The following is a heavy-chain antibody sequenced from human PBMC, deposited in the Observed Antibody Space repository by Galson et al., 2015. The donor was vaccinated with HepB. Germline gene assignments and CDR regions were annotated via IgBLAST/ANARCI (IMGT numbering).Heavy chain of an antibody. J-gene: IGHJ4*02. V-gene: IGHV3-30*18. CDR3: AKDPYLYSALAGTMAGFDY. D-gene: IGHD6-19*01. CDR2: ISYDGSNK. Sequence: LRLSCAASGFTFSNYGTHWVRQAPGKGLEWVAVISYDGSNKYYADSVKGRFTISRDNSKNTLYLQMNSLRAEDTALYYCAKDPYLYSALAGTMAGFDYWGQGTLVTVSS. CDR1: GFTFSNYG.